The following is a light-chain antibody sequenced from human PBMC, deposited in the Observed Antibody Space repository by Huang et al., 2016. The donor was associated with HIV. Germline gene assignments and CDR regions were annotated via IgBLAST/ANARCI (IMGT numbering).Light chain of an antibody. V-gene: IGKV3-15*01. CDR2: GVS. J-gene: IGKJ3*01. CDR1: QRVTGI. Sequence: EIVMTQSPATLSVSPGERATLSCRSSQRVTGILAWYQQKPGQAPRLLIYGVSTRATGNAARFNASGSGTEFTLTINSLQSEDFAVYYCQQYNNWPRTFGPGTKVDVK. CDR3: QQYNNWPRT.